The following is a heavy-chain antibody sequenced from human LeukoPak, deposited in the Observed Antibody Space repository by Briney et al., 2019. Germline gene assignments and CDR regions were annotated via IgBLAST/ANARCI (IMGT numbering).Heavy chain of an antibody. J-gene: IGHJ6*02. V-gene: IGHV3-30-3*01. CDR1: GFTLSSYA. D-gene: IGHD1-26*01. Sequence: GGPLRLSCAAFGFTLSSYAMHWFRQAPGKGLNGVAVISYDGSNKYYADSVKGRFTISRDNSKNTLYLQMNSLRAEDTAVYYCAREELLNGMDVWGQGTTVTVSS. CDR3: AREELLNGMDV. CDR2: ISYDGSNK.